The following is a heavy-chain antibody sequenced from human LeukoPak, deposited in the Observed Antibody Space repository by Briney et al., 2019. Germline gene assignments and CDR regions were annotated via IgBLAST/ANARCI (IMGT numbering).Heavy chain of an antibody. J-gene: IGHJ4*02. V-gene: IGHV4-34*01. D-gene: IGHD3-22*01. CDR2: INHSGSI. Sequence: SETLSLTCAVYGGSFSGYYWSWIRQPPGKGLEWIGEINHSGSINYNPSLKSRVTISVDTSKNQFSLKLSSVTAADTAVYYCARGRSYYDSSGYYSFDYWGQGTLVTVSS. CDR3: ARGRSYYDSSGYYSFDY. CDR1: GGSFSGYY.